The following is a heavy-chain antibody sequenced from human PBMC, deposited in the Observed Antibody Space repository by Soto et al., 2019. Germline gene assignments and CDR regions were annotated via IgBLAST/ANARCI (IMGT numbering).Heavy chain of an antibody. V-gene: IGHV3-7*02. CDR2: IKQDGRDK. D-gene: IGHD2-15*01. J-gene: IGHJ4*02. Sequence: EVPLVESGGGLVQPGGSLRLSFAVSEFIFSRYYISWVRQAPGKGLEWVANIKQDGRDKFYVDSVKGRFTISRDNAKKSVYLQMSVLRVEDTAVYYCATDSPFEFWGQGALVSVSS. CDR1: EFIFSRYY. CDR3: ATDSPFEF.